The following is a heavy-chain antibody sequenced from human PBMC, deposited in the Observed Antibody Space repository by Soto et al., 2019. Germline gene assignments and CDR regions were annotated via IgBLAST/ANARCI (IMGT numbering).Heavy chain of an antibody. J-gene: IGHJ6*02. CDR2: IIPIFGTA. Sequence: SVKVSCKASVGTFSSYTISWVRQAPGQGLEWMGGIIPIFGTANYAQKFQGRVTITADESTSTAYMELSSLRSEDTAVYYCARVGSSSWILGDYYYGMDVWGQGTTVTVSS. CDR3: ARVGSSSWILGDYYYGMDV. D-gene: IGHD6-13*01. CDR1: VGTFSSYT. V-gene: IGHV1-69*13.